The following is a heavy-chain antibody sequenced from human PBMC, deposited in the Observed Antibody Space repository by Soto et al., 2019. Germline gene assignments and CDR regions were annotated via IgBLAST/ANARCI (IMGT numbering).Heavy chain of an antibody. J-gene: IGHJ4*02. D-gene: IGHD3-9*01. Sequence: PGGCLRLSCAASGFTFSDYALHLVRQDPGTGLEWVTVISSDGSNRYYADSVKCRFTISRDNSKNTLYLQMNSLRVEDTAIYICAHLAGLAHTDDFWGQVTPVTVSS. V-gene: IGHV3-30-3*01. CDR2: ISSDGSNR. CDR3: AHLAGLAHTDDF. CDR1: GFTFSDYA.